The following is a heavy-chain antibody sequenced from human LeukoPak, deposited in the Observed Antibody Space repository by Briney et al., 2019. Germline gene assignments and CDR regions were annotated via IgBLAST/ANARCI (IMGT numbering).Heavy chain of an antibody. Sequence: GGSLRLSCAASGFTFSSYEMNWVRQAPGKGLEWVSSISSSSSYIYYADSVKGRFTISRDNAKNSLYLQMNSLRAEDTAVYYCARDSDEYCSGGSCSTFDYWGQGTLVTVSS. CDR2: ISSSSSYI. D-gene: IGHD2-15*01. J-gene: IGHJ4*02. CDR3: ARDSDEYCSGGSCSTFDY. CDR1: GFTFSSYE. V-gene: IGHV3-21*01.